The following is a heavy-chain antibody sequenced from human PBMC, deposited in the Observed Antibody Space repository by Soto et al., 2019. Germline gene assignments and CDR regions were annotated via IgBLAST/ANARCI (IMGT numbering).Heavy chain of an antibody. Sequence: EVQLVESGGGLVQPGGSLRLSCAASGFTCSSYEMNWVRQAPGKGLEWVSYISRGGGTIYYADSVKGRFTISRDNAKKSLYLQMNSLRAEDTAVYYCARDDSGWDYWGQGTLVTVSS. J-gene: IGHJ4*02. CDR2: ISRGGGTI. V-gene: IGHV3-48*03. CDR1: GFTCSSYE. D-gene: IGHD5-12*01. CDR3: ARDDSGWDY.